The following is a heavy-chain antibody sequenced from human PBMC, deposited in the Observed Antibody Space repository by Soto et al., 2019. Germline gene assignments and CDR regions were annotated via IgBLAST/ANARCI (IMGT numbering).Heavy chain of an antibody. CDR2: ISAHNGNT. D-gene: IGHD3-10*01. CDR3: ERGRYGAY. Sequence: QVHLVQSGAEVKKPGASVKVSCQGSGYAFTTYGITWVRQAPGQGLEWMGWISAHNGNTNYAQKLQGRVTVTRDSSTSTAHTELWSLRYDDTAVYYCERGRYGAYWGQGALVTVSS. J-gene: IGHJ4*02. V-gene: IGHV1-18*01. CDR1: GYAFTTYG.